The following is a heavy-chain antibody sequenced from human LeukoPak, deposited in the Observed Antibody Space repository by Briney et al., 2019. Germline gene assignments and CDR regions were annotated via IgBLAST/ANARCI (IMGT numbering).Heavy chain of an antibody. CDR3: ARWAFWSGYSYYFDY. D-gene: IGHD3-3*01. Sequence: SETLSLSCAVSSGSINIDNWWSWARQPPGKGLEWIGRIYTSGSTNYNPSLKSRVTISVDTSNNQFSLKLSSVTAADTAVYYCARWAFWSGYSYYFDYWGQGTLVTVSS. J-gene: IGHJ4*02. CDR2: IYTSGST. CDR1: SGSINIDNW. V-gene: IGHV4-4*02.